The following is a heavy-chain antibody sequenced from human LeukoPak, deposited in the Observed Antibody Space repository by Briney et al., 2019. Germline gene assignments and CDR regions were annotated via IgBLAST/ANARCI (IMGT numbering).Heavy chain of an antibody. D-gene: IGHD1-14*01. Sequence: PGGSLRLSCAASGFTFSDYYMNWIRQAPGKGLEWVSYISSSGNSIYQADSVRGRFTISRDNAKKSLYLQMNSLRAEDTAVYYCASSSITSPGTFDYWGQGTLVTVSS. J-gene: IGHJ4*02. CDR3: ASSSITSPGTFDY. V-gene: IGHV3-11*01. CDR2: ISSSGNSI. CDR1: GFTFSDYY.